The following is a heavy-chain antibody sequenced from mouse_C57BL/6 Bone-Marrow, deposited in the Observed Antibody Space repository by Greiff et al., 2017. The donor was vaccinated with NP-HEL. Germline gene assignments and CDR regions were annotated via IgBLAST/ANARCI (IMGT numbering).Heavy chain of an antibody. CDR3: ARGLDGYSFAY. CDR2: ISSGSSTI. Sequence: EVQRVESGGGLVKPGGSLKLSCAASGFTFSDYGMHWVRQAPEKGLEWVAYISSGSSTIYYADTVKGRFTISRDNAKNTLFLQMTSLRSEDTAMYYCARGLDGYSFAYWGQGTLVTVSA. CDR1: GFTFSDYG. D-gene: IGHD2-3*01. J-gene: IGHJ3*01. V-gene: IGHV5-17*01.